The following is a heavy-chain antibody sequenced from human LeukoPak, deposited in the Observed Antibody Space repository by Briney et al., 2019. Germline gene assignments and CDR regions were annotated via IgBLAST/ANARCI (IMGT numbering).Heavy chain of an antibody. CDR1: GYTFTSYG. CDR2: ISAYNDNT. V-gene: IGHV1-18*01. CDR3: ARDTVTTIAFDI. Sequence: ASVKVSCKASGYTFTSYGISWVRQAPGQGLEWMGWISAYNDNTNYAQKLQGRVTMTTDTSTSTAYMELRSLRSDDTAVYYCARDTVTTIAFDIWGQGTMVTVSS. J-gene: IGHJ3*02. D-gene: IGHD4-11*01.